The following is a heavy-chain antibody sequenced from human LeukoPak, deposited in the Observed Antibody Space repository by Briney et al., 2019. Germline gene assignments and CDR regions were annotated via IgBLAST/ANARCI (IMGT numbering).Heavy chain of an antibody. CDR3: ARRAQYYYDSSGYPY. V-gene: IGHV4-34*01. D-gene: IGHD3-22*01. J-gene: IGHJ4*02. Sequence: SETLSLTCAVYGGSFSGYYWSWIRQPPGKGLEWIGEINHSGSTNYNPSLRSRVTISVDTSKNQFSLKLSSVTAADTAVYYCARRAQYYYDSSGYPYWGQGTLVTVSS. CDR1: GGSFSGYY. CDR2: INHSGST.